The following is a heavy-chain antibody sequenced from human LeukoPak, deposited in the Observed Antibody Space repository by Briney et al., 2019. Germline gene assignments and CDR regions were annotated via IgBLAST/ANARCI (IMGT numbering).Heavy chain of an antibody. J-gene: IGHJ3*02. CDR1: GFTFSSYA. V-gene: IGHV3-23*01. CDR2: ISGSGGGT. Sequence: GGSLRLSCAASGFTFSSYAMTWVRQAPGKGLEWVSTISGSGGGTYYADSVKGRFTISRDNSKNTVYLQMSSLRAGDTAVYHCAKAFAATGTGGAFDIWGQGTMVTVSS. CDR3: AKAFAATGTGGAFDI. D-gene: IGHD2-15*01.